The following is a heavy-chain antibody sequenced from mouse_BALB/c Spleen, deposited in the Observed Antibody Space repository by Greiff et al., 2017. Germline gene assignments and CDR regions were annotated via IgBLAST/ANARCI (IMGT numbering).Heavy chain of an antibody. J-gene: IGHJ2*01. CDR2: INPSTGYT. Sequence: QVQAVESGAEPAKPGASVKMFCKASGYTLTSYWMHWVKPRPGQGLEWIGYINPSTGYTEYNQKFKDKATLTADKSSSTAYMQLGGLTTEDSAVYYCARYCAIDYWGQGTTLTVSS. CDR1: GYTLTSYW. V-gene: IGHV1-7*01. CDR3: ARYCAIDY.